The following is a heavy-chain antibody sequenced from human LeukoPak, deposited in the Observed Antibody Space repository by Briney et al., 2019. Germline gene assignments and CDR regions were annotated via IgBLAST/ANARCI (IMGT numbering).Heavy chain of an antibody. J-gene: IGHJ4*02. CDR2: IRSKANSYAT. Sequence: PGGSLRLSCAASGFTFSGSAMHWVRQASGKGLEWVGRIRSKANSYATAYAASVKGRFTISRDDSKNTAYLQMNSLKTEDTAVYYCTREYYYGSGGYPRTNDYWGQGTLVTVSS. CDR3: TREYYYGSGGYPRTNDY. CDR1: GFTFSGSA. D-gene: IGHD3-10*01. V-gene: IGHV3-73*01.